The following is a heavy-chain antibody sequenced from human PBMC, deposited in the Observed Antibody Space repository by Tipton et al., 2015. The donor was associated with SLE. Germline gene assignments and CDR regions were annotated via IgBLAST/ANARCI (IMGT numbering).Heavy chain of an antibody. CDR1: GGSFSDYS. CDR2: IYYSGST. D-gene: IGHD3-10*01. Sequence: TLSLTCVVYGGSFSDYSWSWIRQSPGKGLEWIGYIYYSGSTNYNPSLKSRVTISVDTSKNQFSLKLSSVTAADTAVYYCARDHLPGGYYYYMDVWGKGTTVTVSS. CDR3: ARDHLPGGYYYYMDV. J-gene: IGHJ6*03. V-gene: IGHV4-59*01.